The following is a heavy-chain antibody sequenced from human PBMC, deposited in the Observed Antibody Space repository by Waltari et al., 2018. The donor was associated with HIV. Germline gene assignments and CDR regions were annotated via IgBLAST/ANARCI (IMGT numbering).Heavy chain of an antibody. Sequence: EVQLVESGGGLVQPGGSLGLSCAPSGFTFSSSWMSWVRTAPGKGREWVANIKQDGSEKYYVDSVNGRFTISRDNAENSLYLQMNSLRAEDTAVYYCARGGFYGSGSKVNWGQGTLVTVSS. J-gene: IGHJ4*02. D-gene: IGHD3-10*01. CDR3: ARGGFYGSGSKVN. CDR1: GFTFSSSW. V-gene: IGHV3-7*04. CDR2: IKQDGSEK.